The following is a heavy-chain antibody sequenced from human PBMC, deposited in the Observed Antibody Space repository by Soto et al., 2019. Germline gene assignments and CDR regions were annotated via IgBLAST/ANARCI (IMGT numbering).Heavy chain of an antibody. J-gene: IGHJ5*02. CDR2: IYYSGST. V-gene: IGHV4-59*01. D-gene: IGHD6-13*01. CDR3: AREAAAGPNWFDP. CDR1: GGSFSGYY. Sequence: SETLSLTCAVYGGSFSGYYWSWIRQPPGKGLEWTGYIYYSGSTNYNPSLKSRVTISVDTSKNQFSLKLSSVTAADTAVYYCAREAAAGPNWFDPWGQGTLVTVSS.